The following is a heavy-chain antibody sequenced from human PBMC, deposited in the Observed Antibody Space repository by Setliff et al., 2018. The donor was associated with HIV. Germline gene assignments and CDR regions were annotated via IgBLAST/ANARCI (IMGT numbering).Heavy chain of an antibody. Sequence: ASVKVSCKAPGNSFNGDFLNWVRQAPGQGLEWMGNIKLSSGGTKFAQKFLGRVTMTRDTSTSTAFMELRRLNSDDTATYFCVTSPGSFTSVDETEAGDYWGQGTLVTVSS. J-gene: IGHJ4*02. CDR1: GNSFNGDF. D-gene: IGHD6-25*01. V-gene: IGHV1-2*02. CDR3: VTSPGSFTSVDETEAGDY. CDR2: IKLSSGGT.